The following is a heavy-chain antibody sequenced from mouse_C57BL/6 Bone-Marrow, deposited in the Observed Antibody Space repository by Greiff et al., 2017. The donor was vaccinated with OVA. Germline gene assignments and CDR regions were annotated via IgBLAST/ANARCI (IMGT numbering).Heavy chain of an antibody. CDR2: IYPGDGDT. J-gene: IGHJ1*03. CDR3: ARFITTVVATKYFDV. Sequence: QVQLQQSGAELVKPGASVKISCKASGYAFSSYWMNWVKQRPGKGLEWIGQIYPGDGDTNYNGKFKGKATLTADKSSSTAYMQLSSLTSEDSAVYFCARFITTVVATKYFDVWGTGTTVTVSS. V-gene: IGHV1-80*01. D-gene: IGHD1-1*01. CDR1: GYAFSSYW.